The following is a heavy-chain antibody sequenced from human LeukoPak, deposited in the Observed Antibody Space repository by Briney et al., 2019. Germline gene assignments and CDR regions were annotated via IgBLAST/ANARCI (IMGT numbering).Heavy chain of an antibody. CDR1: GFTVSSNY. CDR3: ARDSSGVGANHDAFDI. V-gene: IGHV3-21*01. Sequence: GGSLRLSCAASGFTVSSNYMSWVRQAPGKGLEWVSSISSSSSYIYYADSVKGRFTISRDNAKNSLYLQMNSLRAEDTAVYYCARDSSGVGANHDAFDIWGQGTMVTVSS. J-gene: IGHJ3*02. D-gene: IGHD1-26*01. CDR2: ISSSSSYI.